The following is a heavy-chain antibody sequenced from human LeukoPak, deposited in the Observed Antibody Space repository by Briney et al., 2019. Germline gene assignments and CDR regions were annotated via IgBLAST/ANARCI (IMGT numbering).Heavy chain of an antibody. J-gene: IGHJ4*02. Sequence: ASVKVSCKASGGTFSSYAISWVRQAPGQGLEWMGGIIPIFGTANYAQKFQGRVTITTDESTSTAYMELSSLRSEDTAAYYCARAPRLDGDYSYGYWGQGTLVTVSS. CDR3: ARAPRLDGDYSYGY. CDR1: GGTFSSYA. CDR2: IIPIFGTA. V-gene: IGHV1-69*05. D-gene: IGHD4-17*01.